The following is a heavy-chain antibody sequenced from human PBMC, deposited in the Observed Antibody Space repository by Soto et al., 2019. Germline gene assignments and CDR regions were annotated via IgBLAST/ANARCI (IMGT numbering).Heavy chain of an antibody. CDR3: ARDGGYCSSTSCSFTYYYYYYGMDV. CDR2: ISAYNGNT. J-gene: IGHJ6*02. V-gene: IGHV1-18*04. D-gene: IGHD2-2*01. CDR1: GYTFTSYG. Sequence: WASVKVSCKASGYTFTSYGISWVRQAPGQGLEWMGWISAYNGNTNYAQKLQGRVTMTTDTSTSTAYMELRSLRSDDTAVYYCARDGGYCSSTSCSFTYYYYYYGMDVWGQGTTVTVSS.